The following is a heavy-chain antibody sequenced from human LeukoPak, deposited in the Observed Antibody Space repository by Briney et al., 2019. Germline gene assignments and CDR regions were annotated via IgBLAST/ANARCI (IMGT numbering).Heavy chain of an antibody. Sequence: PGGSLRLSCAASGFTFSTYGTHWVRQAPGKGLEWVAFIRYDGSNKYYADSVKGRFTISRDNSKDTLYLQMNSLRAEDMAVYYCASSPPSGTTWYFDLWGRGTLVTVSS. J-gene: IGHJ2*01. CDR1: GFTFSTYG. CDR2: IRYDGSNK. V-gene: IGHV3-30*02. D-gene: IGHD1-7*01. CDR3: ASSPPSGTTWYFDL.